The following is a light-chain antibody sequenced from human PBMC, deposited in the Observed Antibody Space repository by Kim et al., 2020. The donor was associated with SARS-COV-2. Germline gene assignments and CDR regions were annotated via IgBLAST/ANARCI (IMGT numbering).Light chain of an antibody. Sequence: EIVLTQSPATLSLSPGERATLSCRASQSVTNYLAWYQQKPGQAPRLLISDAFTRATGIPARFSGSGSGTDFTLTISSLEPEDFAVYYCQQRYNGLTFGGGTKVDIK. V-gene: IGKV3-11*01. CDR2: DAF. J-gene: IGKJ4*01. CDR3: QQRYNGLT. CDR1: QSVTNY.